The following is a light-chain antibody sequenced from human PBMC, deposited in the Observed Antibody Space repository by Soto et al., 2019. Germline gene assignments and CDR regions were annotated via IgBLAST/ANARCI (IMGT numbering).Light chain of an antibody. J-gene: IGLJ3*02. V-gene: IGLV1-44*01. CDR3: AAWDDSMNALV. CDR1: SSNIGSNI. CDR2: STN. Sequence: QSVLTQPPSASGTPGQGVTISCSGSSSNIGSNIVNWYQQLPGTAPKVLIYSTNQRPSGVPDRFSGSKSGTSASLAISGLQSEDEDDYYCAAWDDSMNALVFGGGTQLTVL.